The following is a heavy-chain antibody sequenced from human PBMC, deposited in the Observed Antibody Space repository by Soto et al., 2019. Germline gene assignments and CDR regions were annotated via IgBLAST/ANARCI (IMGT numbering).Heavy chain of an antibody. V-gene: IGHV1-3*01. CDR3: ARFPGGSSSSISYYYYYYGMDV. D-gene: IGHD6-6*01. Sequence: ASVKVSCKASGYTFTGYAMHWVRQAPGQRLEWMGWINAGNGNTNYAQKFQGRVTITADESTSTAYMELSSLRSEDTAVYYCARFPGGSSSSISYYYYYYGMDVWGQGTTVTVSS. CDR2: INAGNGNT. J-gene: IGHJ6*02. CDR1: GYTFTGYA.